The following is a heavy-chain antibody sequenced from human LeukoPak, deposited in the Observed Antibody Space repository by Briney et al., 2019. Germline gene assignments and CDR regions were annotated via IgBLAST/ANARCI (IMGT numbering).Heavy chain of an antibody. J-gene: IGHJ4*02. V-gene: IGHV3-11*04. Sequence: PGGSLRLSCAVSGFTLSSNYMSWVRQAPGKGLEWVSYISSSAETTYYADSVKGRFTISRDNAKSSLYLQMYSLRAEDTAVYFCARQQQQLWYDWGQGTLVTVSS. CDR3: ARQQQQLWYD. D-gene: IGHD5-18*01. CDR2: ISSSAETT. CDR1: GFTLSSNY.